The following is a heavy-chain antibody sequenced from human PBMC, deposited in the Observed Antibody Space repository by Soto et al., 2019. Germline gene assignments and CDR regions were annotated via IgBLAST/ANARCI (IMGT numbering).Heavy chain of an antibody. CDR2: IKSKADGGTT. CDR1: GFIFSNAW. D-gene: IGHD2-2*01. J-gene: IGHJ4*02. CDR3: TICTDINMPMICFDY. Sequence: GGSLRLSCAASGFIFSNAWINWVRQAPGKGLEWVGRIKSKADGGTTDFAAPVKGRFAISRDDSKNMMYMEMSSLRTEDTAVYYCTICTDINMPMICFDYWGQGTLVTVS. V-gene: IGHV3-15*07.